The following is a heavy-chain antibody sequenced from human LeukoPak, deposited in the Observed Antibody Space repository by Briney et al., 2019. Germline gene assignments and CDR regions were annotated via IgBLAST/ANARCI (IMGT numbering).Heavy chain of an antibody. V-gene: IGHV3-30*02. J-gene: IGHJ6*03. CDR3: VKDISMVVGHYMDV. CDR2: IRYDGDNK. D-gene: IGHD2-2*01. CDR1: GFTFSSYG. Sequence: GGSLRLSCVVSGFTFSSYGVHWVRHPPGKGLEWVAFIRYDGDNKYYADSVKGRFTISRDNSKNTLYLQMNSLRVDDTAVYYCVKDISMVVGHYMDVWGKGITVTVSS.